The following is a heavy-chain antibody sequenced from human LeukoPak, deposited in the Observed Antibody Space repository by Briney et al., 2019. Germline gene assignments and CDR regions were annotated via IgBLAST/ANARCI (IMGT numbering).Heavy chain of an antibody. CDR3: ATVTRSWQAFDI. CDR2: IWYDGSNK. Sequence: PGRYLRLSCAASGFTFSSYGMHWVRQAPGKGLEWVAVIWYDGSNKYYADSVKGRFTISRDNSKNTLYLQMNSLRAEDTAVYYCATVTRSWQAFDIWGQGQWSPSLQ. D-gene: IGHD4-11*01. J-gene: IGHJ3*02. V-gene: IGHV3-33*01. CDR1: GFTFSSYG.